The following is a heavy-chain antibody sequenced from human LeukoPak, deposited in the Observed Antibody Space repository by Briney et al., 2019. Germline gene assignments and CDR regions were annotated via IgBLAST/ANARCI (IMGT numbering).Heavy chain of an antibody. D-gene: IGHD1-26*01. CDR1: GYTFTGYY. J-gene: IGHJ4*02. CDR3: ARDKWELLDLFDY. Sequence: ASVKVSCKASGYTFTGYYMHWVRQAPGQGLEWMGWINPNSGGTNYAQKFQGRVTMTRDTSISTTYMELSRLRSDDTAVYYCARDKWELLDLFDYWGQGTLVTVSS. V-gene: IGHV1-2*02. CDR2: INPNSGGT.